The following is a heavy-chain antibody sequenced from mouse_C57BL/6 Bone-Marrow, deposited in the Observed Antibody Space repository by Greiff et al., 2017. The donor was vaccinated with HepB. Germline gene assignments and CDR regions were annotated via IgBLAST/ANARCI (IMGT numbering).Heavy chain of an antibody. CDR1: GYTFTDYY. D-gene: IGHD1-1*01. CDR3: ARDLDYGYYFDY. Sequence: EVQLQQSGPELVKPGASVKISCKASGYTFTDYYMNWVKQSHGKSLEWIGDINPNNGGTSYNQKFKGKATLTVDKSSSTAYMELRSLTSEDSAVYYCARDLDYGYYFDYWGQGTTLTVSS. V-gene: IGHV1-26*01. J-gene: IGHJ2*01. CDR2: INPNNGGT.